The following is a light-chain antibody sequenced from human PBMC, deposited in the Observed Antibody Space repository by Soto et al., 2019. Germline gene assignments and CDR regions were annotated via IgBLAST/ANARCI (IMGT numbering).Light chain of an antibody. CDR2: DAS. V-gene: IGKV3-11*01. CDR1: QSVSSF. J-gene: IGKJ1*01. CDR3: QQYNNWPRT. Sequence: EIVVTQSPATLFLSLGERATLSYRASQSVSSFLAWYQQKPGQAPRLLISDASNRATGIPARFSGSGSGTDFNLSINSLLSEDFSDYYRQQYNNWPRTFGQVTKV.